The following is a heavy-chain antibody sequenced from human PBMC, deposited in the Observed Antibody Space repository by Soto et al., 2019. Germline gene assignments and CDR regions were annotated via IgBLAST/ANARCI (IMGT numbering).Heavy chain of an antibody. Sequence: PGGSLRLSCAASGFTFSSYAMSWVRQAPGKGLEWVSYISSSSSTIYYADSVKGRFTISRDNAKNSLYLQMNSLRDEDTAVYYCARGLLEWQLNWFDPWGQGTLVTVSS. D-gene: IGHD3-3*01. J-gene: IGHJ5*02. CDR3: ARGLLEWQLNWFDP. CDR2: ISSSSSTI. CDR1: GFTFSSYA. V-gene: IGHV3-48*02.